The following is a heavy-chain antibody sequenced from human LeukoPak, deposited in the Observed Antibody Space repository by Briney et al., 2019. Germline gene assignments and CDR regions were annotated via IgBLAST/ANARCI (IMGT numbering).Heavy chain of an antibody. J-gene: IGHJ4*02. V-gene: IGHV4-39*02. Sequence: PSETLSLTCTVSGDSISSSSYYWGWIRQPPGKGLEWIGSVYHNGNTYYSPSLKSRATISADTSKNKFSLKSTSVTAAETAVYYCTKDSGHHRTDCWGQGTLVTVSS. CDR1: GDSISSSSYY. D-gene: IGHD1-26*01. CDR3: TKDSGHHRTDC. CDR2: VYHNGNT.